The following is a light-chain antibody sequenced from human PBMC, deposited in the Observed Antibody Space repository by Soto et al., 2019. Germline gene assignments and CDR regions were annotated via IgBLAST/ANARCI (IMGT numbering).Light chain of an antibody. CDR2: WAS. CDR3: QQYYSPPPMYP. CDR1: QTVLYSSNNETY. V-gene: IGKV4-1*01. J-gene: IGKJ2*01. Sequence: DIVMTQSPDSLAVSLGERATINCKSSQTVLYSSNNETYLAWYQQKPGQPPKLLIYWASTRESGVPDRFSGSGSGTHFTLTISRLQAEDVAVYYRQQYYSPPPMYPFGQGTKLEIK.